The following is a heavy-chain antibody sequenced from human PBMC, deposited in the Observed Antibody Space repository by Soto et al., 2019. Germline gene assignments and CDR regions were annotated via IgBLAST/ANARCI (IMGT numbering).Heavy chain of an antibody. V-gene: IGHV2-26*01. CDR2: IFSNGEK. CDR3: ARMGEDSSGWTHFDY. J-gene: IGHJ4*02. D-gene: IGHD6-19*01. Sequence: SGPTLVNPTETLTLTCTVSGFSLSNARMGVSWIRQPPGKALEWLAHIFSNGEKSYSTSLKSRLTITKDTSKSQVVLTMTNMDPVDTATYYCARMGEDSSGWTHFDYWGQGTLVTVS. CDR1: GFSLSNARMG.